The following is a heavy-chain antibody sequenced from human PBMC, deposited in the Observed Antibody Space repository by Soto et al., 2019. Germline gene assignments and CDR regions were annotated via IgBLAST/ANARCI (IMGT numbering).Heavy chain of an antibody. CDR2: ISGSGGST. CDR3: AKGLMITFGGVIAYDAFDI. D-gene: IGHD3-16*02. V-gene: IGHV3-23*01. Sequence: GGSLRLSCAASGFTFISYAMSWVRQAPGKGLEWVSAISGSGGSTYYADSVKGRFTISRDNSKNTLYLQMNSLRAEDTAVYYCAKGLMITFGGVIAYDAFDIWGQGTMVTVSS. CDR1: GFTFISYA. J-gene: IGHJ3*02.